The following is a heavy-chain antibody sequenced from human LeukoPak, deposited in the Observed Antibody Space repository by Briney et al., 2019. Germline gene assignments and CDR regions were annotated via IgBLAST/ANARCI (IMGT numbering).Heavy chain of an antibody. CDR1: GFTFSSYA. CDR2: IGSGGST. V-gene: IGHV3-23*01. Sequence: GGSLRLSCAASGFTFSSYAMSWVRQAPGKGLEWVAGIGSGGSTYYADSVKGRFTISRDNSKNTLYLQMNSLRAEDTALYYCARGFVLGAAKNYFDYWGQGALVTVSS. CDR3: ARGFVLGAAKNYFDY. D-gene: IGHD2-21*02. J-gene: IGHJ4*02.